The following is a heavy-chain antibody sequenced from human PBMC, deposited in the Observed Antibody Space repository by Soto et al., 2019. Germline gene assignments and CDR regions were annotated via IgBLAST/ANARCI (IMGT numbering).Heavy chain of an antibody. D-gene: IGHD6-19*01. CDR3: ARGGWLDGYNAPLYS. V-gene: IGHV5-51*01. J-gene: IGHJ5*02. CDR2: IYPGDSDT. CDR1: GYEYTHYW. Sequence: VEALKICCKGSGYEYTHYWIAWVRQTPGKGLEWMGVIYPGDSDTKYSPSFQGQVTISADKSIDTAYLQRSGLKASDTAIYYCARGGWLDGYNAPLYSWGQGSLVTVSS.